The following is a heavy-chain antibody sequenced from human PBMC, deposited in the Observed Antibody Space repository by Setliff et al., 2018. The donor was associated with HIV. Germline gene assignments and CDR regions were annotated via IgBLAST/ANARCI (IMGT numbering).Heavy chain of an antibody. V-gene: IGHV4-4*07. CDR2: IYTSGST. CDR1: GGSINTYY. D-gene: IGHD3-10*01. J-gene: IGHJ4*02. Sequence: PSETLSLTCTVSGGSINTYYWSWIRQPAGKGLEWIGRIYTSGSTKYNPSLKSRVTISIDTSKNQFSLKLSSVTAADTAIYYCARGRILYGNDYWGQGTLVTVSS. CDR3: ARGRILYGNDY.